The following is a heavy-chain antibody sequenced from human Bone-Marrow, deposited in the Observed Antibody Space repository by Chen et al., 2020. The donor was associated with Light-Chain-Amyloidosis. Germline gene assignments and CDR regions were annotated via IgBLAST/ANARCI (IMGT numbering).Heavy chain of an antibody. J-gene: IGHJ5*02. CDR1: GLSLSTTGMR. CDR3: VRSGDQRALDWFDP. Sequence: KESGPALVKPTQTLTLTCTISGLSLSTTGMRVSWIRQPPGKALEWLARIDWDDDKFYSTSLKTRLTISKDTSNNQVVLTVTNMDPVDTATYYCVRSGDQRALDWFDPWGQGTLVTVSA. CDR2: IDWDDDK. V-gene: IGHV2-70*04. D-gene: IGHD2-21*02.